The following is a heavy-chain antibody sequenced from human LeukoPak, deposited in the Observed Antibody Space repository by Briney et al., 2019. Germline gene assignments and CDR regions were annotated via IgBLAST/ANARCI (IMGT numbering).Heavy chain of an antibody. CDR3: PRVFPLSYDFWSGYYLDY. J-gene: IGHJ4*02. D-gene: IGHD3-3*01. CDR1: GFTVSSNY. CDR2: IYSGGST. Sequence: GGSLRLSCAASGFTVSSNYMSWVRQVPGKGLEWVSVIYSGGSTYYADSVKGRFTISRDNSKNTLYLQMNSLRAEDTAVYYCPRVFPLSYDFWSGYYLDYWGQGTPVTVSS. V-gene: IGHV3-53*01.